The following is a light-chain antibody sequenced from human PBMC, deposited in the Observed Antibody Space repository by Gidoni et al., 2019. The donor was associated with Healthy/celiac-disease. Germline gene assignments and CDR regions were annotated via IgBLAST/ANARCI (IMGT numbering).Light chain of an antibody. V-gene: IGKV4-1*01. CDR1: QSVLYSSNNKNY. CDR3: QQYYSTPLT. J-gene: IGKJ4*01. CDR2: WAS. Sequence: VMTQSPDSLAVSLGERATINCKSSQSVLYSSNNKNYLAWYQQKPGQPPKLLIYWASTRESGVPDRFSGSGSGTDFTLTISSLQAEDVAVYYCQQYYSTPLTFGGGTKVEI.